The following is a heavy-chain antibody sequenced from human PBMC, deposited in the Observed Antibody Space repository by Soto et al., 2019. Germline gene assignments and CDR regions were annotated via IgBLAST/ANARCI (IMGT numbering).Heavy chain of an antibody. D-gene: IGHD1-26*01. Sequence: QVQLVQSGAEVKKPGSSVKVSCKASGGTFSSYTISWVRQAPGQGLEWMGRIIPILGIANYAQKFQGRVTITADKSTSTAYMELSSLRSEDTAVYYCARVGSGSYRPVNYWGQGTLVTVSS. CDR2: IIPILGIA. V-gene: IGHV1-69*02. CDR1: GGTFSSYT. CDR3: ARVGSGSYRPVNY. J-gene: IGHJ4*02.